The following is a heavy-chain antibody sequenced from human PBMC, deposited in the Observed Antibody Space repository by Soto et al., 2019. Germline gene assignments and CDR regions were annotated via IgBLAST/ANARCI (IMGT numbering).Heavy chain of an antibody. J-gene: IGHJ1*01. V-gene: IGHV1-69*13. CDR1: GGTLSSYA. D-gene: IGHD3-22*01. Sequence: ASVKVSCKASGGTLSSYAISWVRQAPGQGLEWMGGIIPIFGTANYAQKFQGRVTITADESTSTAYMELSSLRSEDTAVYYCARVERDSSGYSLNPQHWGQGTLVTVSS. CDR2: IIPIFGTA. CDR3: ARVERDSSGYSLNPQH.